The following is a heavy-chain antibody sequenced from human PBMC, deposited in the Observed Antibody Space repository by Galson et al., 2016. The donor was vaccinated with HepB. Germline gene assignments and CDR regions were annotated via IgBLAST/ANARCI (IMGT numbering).Heavy chain of an antibody. CDR3: ATPDEGSGRIFDY. V-gene: IGHV3-30*03. Sequence: SLRLSCAASGFTFSSYGMHWVRRAPGKGLEWVAVISYDGSNKYYADSVRGRFTISRDNSKNTLFLQMNSLRAEDTAVYYCATPDEGSGRIFDYWGQGTLVTVSS. J-gene: IGHJ4*02. D-gene: IGHD2-15*01. CDR1: GFTFSSYG. CDR2: ISYDGSNK.